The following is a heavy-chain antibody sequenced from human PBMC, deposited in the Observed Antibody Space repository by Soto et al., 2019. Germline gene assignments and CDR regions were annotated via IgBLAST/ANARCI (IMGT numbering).Heavy chain of an antibody. CDR3: ASDGGVQARFDP. Sequence: QVQLVQSGAEVKKPGASVKVSCKASGYTFTSYGISWVRQAPGQGLEWMGWISAYNGNTNYAQKLQGRVTMTTDTSTTSACMELRRLRSDDTDVYYWASDGGVQARFDPWGQGTLVTVSS. CDR1: GYTFTSYG. V-gene: IGHV1-18*01. D-gene: IGHD2-8*02. J-gene: IGHJ5*02. CDR2: ISAYNGNT.